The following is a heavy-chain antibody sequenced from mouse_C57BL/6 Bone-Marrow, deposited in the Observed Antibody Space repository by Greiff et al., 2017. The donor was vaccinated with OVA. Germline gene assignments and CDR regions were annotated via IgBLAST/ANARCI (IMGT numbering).Heavy chain of an antibody. D-gene: IGHD1-1*01. J-gene: IGHJ4*01. CDR2: IYPGSGRT. CDR3: ARSGITTVEGDFAMDY. V-gene: IGHV1-55*01. Sequence: VQLQQPGAELVKPGASVKMSCKASGYTFTSYWITWVKQRPGQGLEWIGDIYPGSGRTNYNEKFESKATLTVDPSSSTAYMQLSSLTSEDSAVYYCARSGITTVEGDFAMDYWGQGTSVTVSS. CDR1: GYTFTSYW.